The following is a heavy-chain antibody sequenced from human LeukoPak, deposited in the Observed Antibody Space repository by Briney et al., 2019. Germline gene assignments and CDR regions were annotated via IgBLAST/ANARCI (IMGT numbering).Heavy chain of an antibody. D-gene: IGHD1-14*01. V-gene: IGHV3-66*01. CDR3: ATDHRNLDAFDI. CDR1: GLSVSQNS. Sequence: GGSLRLSCAVSGLSVSQNSINWVRQAPGKGLEWVSVIYGGVSTYYADSVRGRLTISSDKSENTVYLQLNSLRAGDTAVYYCATDHRNLDAFDIWGQGTTVTVSS. J-gene: IGHJ3*02. CDR2: IYGGVST.